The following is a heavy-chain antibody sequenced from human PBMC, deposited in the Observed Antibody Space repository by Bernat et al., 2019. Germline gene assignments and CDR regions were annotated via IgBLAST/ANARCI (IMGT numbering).Heavy chain of an antibody. CDR1: GGSISSSSYY. CDR3: ATVASSGWYYFDY. CDR2: IYYSGSD. D-gene: IGHD6-19*01. Sequence: QLQLQESGPGLVKPSETLSLTCTVSGGSISSSSYYWGWIRQPPGKGLEWIGYIYYSGSDYYNPSLKSRVTISVDTSKSQFSLKLSSVTAADTAVYYCATVASSGWYYFDYWGQGTLVTVSS. J-gene: IGHJ4*02. V-gene: IGHV4-39*01.